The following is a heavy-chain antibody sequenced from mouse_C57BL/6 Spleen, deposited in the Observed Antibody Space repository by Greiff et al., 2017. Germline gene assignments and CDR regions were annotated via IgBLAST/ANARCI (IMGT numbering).Heavy chain of an antibody. D-gene: IGHD2-1*01. CDR2: IDPSDSYT. J-gene: IGHJ1*03. Sequence: QVQLQQPGAELVRPGTSVKLSCKASGYTFTSYWMHWVKQRPGQGLEWIGVIDPSDSYTNYNQKFKGKATLTVDTSSSTAYMQLSSLTSEDSAVYYCARGGNYPHWYFDVWGTGTTVTVSS. V-gene: IGHV1-59*01. CDR3: ARGGNYPHWYFDV. CDR1: GYTFTSYW.